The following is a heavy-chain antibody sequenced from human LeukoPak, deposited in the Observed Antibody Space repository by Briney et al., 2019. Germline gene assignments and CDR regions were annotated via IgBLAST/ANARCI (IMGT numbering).Heavy chain of an antibody. J-gene: IGHJ6*02. Sequence: GGSLRLSCAASGFTFSSYAMSWVRQAPGKGLEWVSAISGSGGSTYHADSVKGRFTISRDNSKNTLYLQMNSLRAEDTAVYYCARVFTYYYDSSGYLSGMDVWGQGTTVTVSS. D-gene: IGHD3-22*01. CDR3: ARVFTYYYDSSGYLSGMDV. V-gene: IGHV3-23*01. CDR2: ISGSGGST. CDR1: GFTFSSYA.